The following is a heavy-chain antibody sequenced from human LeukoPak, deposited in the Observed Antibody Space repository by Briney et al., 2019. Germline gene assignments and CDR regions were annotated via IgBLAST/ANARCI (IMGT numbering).Heavy chain of an antibody. V-gene: IGHV4-34*01. CDR1: GGSFSAYY. Sequence: SETLSLTCAVYGGSFSAYYWSWIRQSPGKGLEWIGEINHSGTTVYNPSLKSRVTLSVDTSKKQFSLKLNSVTAADTAVYYCAVDYMTGTGNAGGYWGQGTLVTVSS. D-gene: IGHD3/OR15-3a*01. J-gene: IGHJ4*02. CDR2: INHSGTT. CDR3: AVDYMTGTGNAGGY.